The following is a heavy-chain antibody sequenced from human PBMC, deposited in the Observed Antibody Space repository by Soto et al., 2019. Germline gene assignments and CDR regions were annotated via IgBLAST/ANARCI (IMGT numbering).Heavy chain of an antibody. CDR1: GFTFSDYY. CDR3: VRAPPYYYDSSGYYYGY. CDR2: ISSSGSTI. D-gene: IGHD3-22*01. J-gene: IGHJ4*02. Sequence: GGSLRLSCAASGFTFSDYYMSWIRQAPGKGLEWVSYISSSGSTIYYADTVKGRFTISRDNAKNSLYLQMNSLRAEDTAVYYCVRAPPYYYDSSGYYYGYWGQGTLVTVSS. V-gene: IGHV3-11*01.